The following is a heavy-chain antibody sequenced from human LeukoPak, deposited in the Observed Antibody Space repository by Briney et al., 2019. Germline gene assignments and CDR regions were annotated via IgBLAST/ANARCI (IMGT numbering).Heavy chain of an antibody. D-gene: IGHD2-2*02. V-gene: IGHV4-61*02. CDR3: ARETPSWSYQLLYHWFDY. Sequence: PSETLSLTCTVSGGSISSSSYYWSWIRQPAGKGLEWIGRIYTSGSTNYNPSLKSRVTISVDTSKNQFSLKLSSVTAADTAVYYCARETPSWSYQLLYHWFDYWGQGTLVTVSS. J-gene: IGHJ4*02. CDR2: IYTSGST. CDR1: GGSISSSSYY.